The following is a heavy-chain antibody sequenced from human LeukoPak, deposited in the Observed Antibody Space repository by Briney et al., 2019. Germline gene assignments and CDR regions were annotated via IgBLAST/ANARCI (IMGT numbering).Heavy chain of an antibody. J-gene: IGHJ4*02. CDR1: GSTFSSYG. CDR2: IWYDGSNK. D-gene: IGHD1-26*01. Sequence: GGSLRLSCAASGSTFSSYGMHWVRRAPGKGLEWVAVIWYDGSNKYYADSVKGRFTISRDNSKNTLYLQMNSLRAEDTAVYYCARGHIVGATIAYWGQGTLVTVSS. V-gene: IGHV3-33*01. CDR3: ARGHIVGATIAY.